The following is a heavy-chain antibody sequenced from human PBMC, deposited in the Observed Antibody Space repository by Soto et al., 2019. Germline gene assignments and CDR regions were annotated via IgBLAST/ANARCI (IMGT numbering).Heavy chain of an antibody. CDR2: ISYSGVST. D-gene: IGHD5-12*01. Sequence: VGSLRLSCAASVFTFSSYAMTCVRQSPGKGLEWVSAISYSGVSTYYADSVKGRFTISRDSSENTLSLQMNSLRVDDTAVYYCARTRGYTAYDLDYWGQGTLVTVSS. V-gene: IGHV3-23*01. CDR3: ARTRGYTAYDLDY. J-gene: IGHJ4*02. CDR1: VFTFSSYA.